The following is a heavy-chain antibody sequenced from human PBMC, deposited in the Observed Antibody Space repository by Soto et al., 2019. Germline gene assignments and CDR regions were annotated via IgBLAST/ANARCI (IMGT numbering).Heavy chain of an antibody. D-gene: IGHD6-13*01. Sequence: QVQLVQSGAEVKKPGASVKVSCKASGYTFTSYGISWVRQAPGQGLEWMGWISAYNGNTNYAQKLQGRGTITSETSTSTAYMELRSLRSEDTAVYYCARESSSSCHDYWCQGTLVTVSS. V-gene: IGHV1-18*01. J-gene: IGHJ4*02. CDR3: ARESSSSCHDY. CDR1: GYTFTSYG. CDR2: ISAYNGNT.